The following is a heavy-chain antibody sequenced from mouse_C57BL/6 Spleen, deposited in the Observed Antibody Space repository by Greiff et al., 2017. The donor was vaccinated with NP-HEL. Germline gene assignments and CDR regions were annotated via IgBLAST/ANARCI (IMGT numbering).Heavy chain of an antibody. V-gene: IGHV1-55*01. CDR2: IYPGSGST. CDR3: ARGESGTWAWFAY. D-gene: IGHD3-1*01. CDR1: GYTFTSYW. Sequence: QVQLQQPGAELVKPGASVKMSCKASGYTFTSYWITWVKQRPGQGLEWIGDIYPGSGSTNYIEKFKSKATLTVDTSSSTAYMQLSSLTSEDSAVYYCARGESGTWAWFAYWGQGTLVTVSA. J-gene: IGHJ3*01.